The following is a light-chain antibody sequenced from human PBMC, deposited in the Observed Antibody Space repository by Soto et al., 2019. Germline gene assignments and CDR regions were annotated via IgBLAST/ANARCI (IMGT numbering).Light chain of an antibody. J-gene: IGLJ2*01. Sequence: QSVLTQPPSASGSPGQSLTISCKGSNSDVGAYKYVSWYQQRPGTAPKMIIFEVDKRPSGVPNRFSGSRSGDTASLTVSGLQTADVGLYYCAAHAGGNTWLFGGGTKLTVL. CDR1: NSDVGAYKY. V-gene: IGLV2-8*01. CDR3: AAHAGGNTWL. CDR2: EVD.